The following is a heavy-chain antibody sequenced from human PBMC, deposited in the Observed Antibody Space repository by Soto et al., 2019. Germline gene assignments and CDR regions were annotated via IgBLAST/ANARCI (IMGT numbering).Heavy chain of an antibody. CDR2: INPNSGGT. D-gene: IGHD3-22*01. Sequence: QVQLVQSGAEVKKPGASVKVSCKASGYTFTGYYMHWVRQAPGQGLEWMGWINPNSGGTNYAQKFQGRVTMTRDTSISTAYMELSRLRSDDTAVYYCARIIGVGNYYDTQPDYWGQGTLVTVSS. CDR3: ARIIGVGNYYDTQPDY. J-gene: IGHJ4*02. V-gene: IGHV1-2*02. CDR1: GYTFTGYY.